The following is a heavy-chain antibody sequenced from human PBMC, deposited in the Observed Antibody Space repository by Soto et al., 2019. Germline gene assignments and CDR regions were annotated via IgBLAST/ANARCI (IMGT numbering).Heavy chain of an antibody. CDR2: IDNSGST. CDR3: ARGGQDFWSGPFDY. Sequence: SETLSLTCTVSGGSTSNYFCNWIRQPAGKGLEWIGRIDNSGSTNYNPSLKSRITMSADTSRNQFSLKLNSVTAADTAVYYCARGGQDFWSGPFDYWGQGALVTVSS. V-gene: IGHV4-4*07. CDR1: GGSTSNYF. J-gene: IGHJ4*02. D-gene: IGHD3-3*01.